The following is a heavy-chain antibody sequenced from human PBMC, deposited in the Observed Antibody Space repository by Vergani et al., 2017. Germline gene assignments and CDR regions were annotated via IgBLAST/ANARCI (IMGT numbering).Heavy chain of an antibody. J-gene: IGHJ6*02. V-gene: IGHV3-21*01. CDR2: ISSSSSYI. CDR1: GFNFSSYS. Sequence: EVQLVESGGGLVKPGGSLRLSCAASGFNFSSYSMNWVRQAPGKGLEWVSSISSSSSYIYYADSVKGRFTISRDNAKNSLYLQMNSLRAEDTAVYYCARDPVAANRYYYYGMDVWGQGP. CDR3: ARDPVAANRYYYYGMDV. D-gene: IGHD2-15*01.